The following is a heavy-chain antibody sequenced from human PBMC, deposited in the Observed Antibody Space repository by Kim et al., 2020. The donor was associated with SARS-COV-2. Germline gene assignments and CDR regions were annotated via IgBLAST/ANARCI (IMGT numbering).Heavy chain of an antibody. CDR3: AKNRPHQKYVLRYFDWLFPFDY. CDR2: IWYDGSNK. D-gene: IGHD3-9*01. CDR1: GFTFSSYG. J-gene: IGHJ4*02. V-gene: IGHV3-33*06. Sequence: GGSLRLSCAASGFTFSSYGMHWVRQAPGKGLEWVAVIWYDGSNKYYADSVKGRFTISRDNSKNTLYLQMNSLRAEDTAVYYCAKNRPHQKYVLRYFDWLFPFDYWGQGTLVTVSS.